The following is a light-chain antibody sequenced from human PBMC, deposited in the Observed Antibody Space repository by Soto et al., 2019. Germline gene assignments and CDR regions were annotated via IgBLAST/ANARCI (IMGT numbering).Light chain of an antibody. Sequence: EVVVTQSPGTLSLSPGERATLSCRASQSVNSNYLAWYQQKPGQAPRLLIYGASRRATGIPDRFSGSGSGTDFTLTISRLEPEDFATYYCQQYGSSPRTFGQGTKVDIK. V-gene: IGKV3-20*01. CDR2: GAS. J-gene: IGKJ1*01. CDR1: QSVNSNY. CDR3: QQYGSSPRT.